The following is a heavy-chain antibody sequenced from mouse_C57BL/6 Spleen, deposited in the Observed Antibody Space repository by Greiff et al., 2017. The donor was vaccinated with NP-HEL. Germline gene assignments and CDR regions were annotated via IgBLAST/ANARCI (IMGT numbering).Heavy chain of an antibody. Sequence: EVQLQQSGPELVKPGASVKISCKASGYSFTGYYMNWVKQSPEKSLEWIGEINPSTGGTTYNQKFKAKATLTVDKSSSTAYMQLKSLTSEDSAVYYCARSYGRYFDVWGTGTTVTVSS. CDR3: ARSYGRYFDV. D-gene: IGHD1-1*02. J-gene: IGHJ1*03. V-gene: IGHV1-42*01. CDR1: GYSFTGYY. CDR2: INPSTGGT.